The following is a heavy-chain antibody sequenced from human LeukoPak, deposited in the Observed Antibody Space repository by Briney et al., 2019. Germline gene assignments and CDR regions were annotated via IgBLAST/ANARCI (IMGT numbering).Heavy chain of an antibody. CDR3: ARYSGAKGAY. V-gene: IGHV5-51*03. CDR2: IYPGDSDT. J-gene: IGHJ4*02. Sequence: RAGERLWIPCKGSGYSFASYWIGWVRQMPGKGLEWMGVIYPGDSDTRYSPSFQGQVTISADKSISTAYLQWSSLKASDTAMYYCARYSGAKGAYWGQGTLVTVSS. D-gene: IGHD1-26*01. CDR1: GYSFASYW.